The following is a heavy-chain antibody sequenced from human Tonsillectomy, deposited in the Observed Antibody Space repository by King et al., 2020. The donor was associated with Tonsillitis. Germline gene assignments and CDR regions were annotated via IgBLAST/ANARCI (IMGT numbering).Heavy chain of an antibody. CDR3: ARGSGQRWGGWLTFDS. J-gene: IGHJ4*02. D-gene: IGHD3-16*01. Sequence: QLQESGPGLVKPSETLSLTCSVSGDSISTYYWSWIRQPPGKGLEGIGYIHFIGSTNYNPSLASRVTISVDTSKKQISLKLRSVTAADTAVSYCARGSGQRWGGWLTFDSWGQGTLVTVSS. V-gene: IGHV4-59*01. CDR1: GDSISTYY. CDR2: IHFIGST.